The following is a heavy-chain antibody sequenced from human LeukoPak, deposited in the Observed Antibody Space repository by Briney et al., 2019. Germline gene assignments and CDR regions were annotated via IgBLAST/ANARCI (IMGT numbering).Heavy chain of an antibody. CDR2: IKHKYGGI. J-gene: IGHJ5*02. Sequence: AKASRKPSRYPFKSYIIHRLPQSPGQGGEGVGWIKHKYGGIKYAEKVQGRVTMTTDTSINTAYMEVSGLRYDDGAVFYCARGDYVANVEGGRLDHWGQGTLVTVSS. D-gene: IGHD3-16*01. CDR1: RYPFKSYI. CDR3: ARGDYVANVEGGRLDH. V-gene: IGHV1-2*02.